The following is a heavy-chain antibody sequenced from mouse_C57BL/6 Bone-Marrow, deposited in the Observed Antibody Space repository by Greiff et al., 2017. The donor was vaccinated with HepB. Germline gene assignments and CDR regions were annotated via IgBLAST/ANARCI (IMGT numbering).Heavy chain of an antibody. CDR2: SRNKANDYTT. V-gene: IGHV7-1*01. CDR3: ARGPYYGSSPYWYFDV. Sequence: EVMLVESGGGLVQSGRSLRLSCATSGFTFSDFYMEWVRQAPGKGLEWIAASRNKANDYTTEYSASVKGRFIVSRDTSQSILYLQMNALRAEDTAIYYCARGPYYGSSPYWYFDVWGTGTTVTVSS. D-gene: IGHD1-1*01. CDR1: GFTFSDFY. J-gene: IGHJ1*03.